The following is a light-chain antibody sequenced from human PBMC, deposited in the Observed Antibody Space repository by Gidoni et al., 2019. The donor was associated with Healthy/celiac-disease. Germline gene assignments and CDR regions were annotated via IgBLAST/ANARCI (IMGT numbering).Light chain of an antibody. CDR2: RNN. CDR3: AAWDDSLSGQV. J-gene: IGLJ3*02. Sequence: QSVLTQPPSASGTPGQRVTISCSGSSSNIGSNYVYWYQQLPGTAPKPLIYRNNQRPPGVPDRFSGSKSGTSASLAISGLRSEDEADYYCAAWDDSLSGQVFGGGTKLTVL. V-gene: IGLV1-47*01. CDR1: SSNIGSNY.